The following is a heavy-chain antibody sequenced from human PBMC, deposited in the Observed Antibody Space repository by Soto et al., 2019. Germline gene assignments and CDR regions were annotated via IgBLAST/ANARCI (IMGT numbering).Heavy chain of an antibody. CDR1: GDSVSNDNYY. V-gene: IGHV4-61*01. CDR2: IYYSGTT. CDR3: ARSQRGRTAFTFDY. D-gene: IGHD3-16*01. Sequence: TSETLSLTSAVPGDSVSNDNYYWSWIRQPPGKGLEWIGYIYYSGTTNYNSYLKSRLSLSVDMSKNQFSLKLASVTAADTAVYFCARSQRGRTAFTFDYWGQGALVTVSS. J-gene: IGHJ4*02.